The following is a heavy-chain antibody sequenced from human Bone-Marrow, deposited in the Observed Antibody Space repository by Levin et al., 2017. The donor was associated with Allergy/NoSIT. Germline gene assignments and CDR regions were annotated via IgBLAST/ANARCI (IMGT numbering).Heavy chain of an antibody. CDR1: GFTFSSYA. V-gene: IGHV3-23*01. CDR2: ISGTGGST. Sequence: GESLKISCAASGFTFSSYAMSWVRQAPGKGLAWVSTISGTGGSTYYTDSVKGRFTISRDNSKNTLYLQMNSLRAEDTAIFYCAKSRGYDLEDYYFHYWGQGTLVTVSS. CDR3: AKSRGYDLEDYYFHY. D-gene: IGHD5-12*01. J-gene: IGHJ4*02.